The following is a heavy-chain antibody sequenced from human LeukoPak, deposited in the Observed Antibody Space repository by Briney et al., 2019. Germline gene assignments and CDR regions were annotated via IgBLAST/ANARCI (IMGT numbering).Heavy chain of an antibody. CDR1: GYTFTTYD. V-gene: IGHV1-8*01. J-gene: IGHJ4*02. CDR3: ARANYYGSGKKDLDY. Sequence: ASVKVPCKASGYTFTTYDINWVRQATGQGLEWMGWMNPNSGNTGYAQKLQGRVTMTRNTSMSTAYMELNSLRSEDTAVYYCARANYYGSGKKDLDYWGQGTLVTVSS. CDR2: MNPNSGNT. D-gene: IGHD3-10*01.